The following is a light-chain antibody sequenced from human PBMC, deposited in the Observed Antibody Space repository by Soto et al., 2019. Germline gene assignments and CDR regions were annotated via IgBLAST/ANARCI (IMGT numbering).Light chain of an antibody. Sequence: QSALTQPPSVSGSPGQSVTISCIGTSSDVGDYNRVSWYQQPPGTAPKVIIYEVTSRPSGVPDRFSGFKSGNTASLTISGLQAEDEADYFCSSYTASATFVFGTGTKLTVL. J-gene: IGLJ1*01. CDR3: SSYTASATFV. CDR2: EVT. CDR1: SSDVGDYNR. V-gene: IGLV2-18*02.